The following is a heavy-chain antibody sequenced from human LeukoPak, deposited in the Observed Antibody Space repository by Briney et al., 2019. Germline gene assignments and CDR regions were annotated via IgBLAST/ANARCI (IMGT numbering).Heavy chain of an antibody. V-gene: IGHV3-30*02. Sequence: GGTLRLSCAASGFTFSSYGMHWVRQAPGKGLEWVAFIRYDGSNKYYADSVKGRFTISRDNSKNTLYLQMNSLRAEDTAVYYCAREVGSFYYMDVWGKGTTVTVSS. CDR3: AREVGSFYYMDV. CDR2: IRYDGSNK. J-gene: IGHJ6*03. D-gene: IGHD6-19*01. CDR1: GFTFSSYG.